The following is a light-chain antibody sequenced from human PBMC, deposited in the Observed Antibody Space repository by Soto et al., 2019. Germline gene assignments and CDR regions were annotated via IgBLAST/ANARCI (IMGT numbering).Light chain of an antibody. CDR1: QSISIW. V-gene: IGKV1-5*03. CDR2: KAS. Sequence: DIQMTQSPSTLSASVGDRVTITCRASQSISIWLAWYQQKPGKAPKILIYKASSLESGVPSRFGGSGSGTEFTLTISSLQPDDFAPYYCQQYSTYTPRTFGQGTKVEIK. CDR3: QQYSTYTPRT. J-gene: IGKJ1*01.